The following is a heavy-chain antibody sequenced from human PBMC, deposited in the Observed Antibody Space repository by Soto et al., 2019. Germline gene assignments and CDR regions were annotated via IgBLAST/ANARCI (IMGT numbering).Heavy chain of an antibody. CDR2: IHSSGSI. V-gene: IGHV4-30-4*01. J-gene: IGHJ1*01. Sequence: PSETLSLTCAVSGGSISSGNSYSWSWIRQAPGRGLEWIGYIHSSGSIYYNPSLKSRATMSIDTAGNQFSLKVSSVTVADTAVYYCARDLDGLHDDTSGPFPRPGWGQGTLVTVSS. D-gene: IGHD3-22*01. CDR1: GGSISSGNSY. CDR3: ARDLDGLHDDTSGPFPRPG.